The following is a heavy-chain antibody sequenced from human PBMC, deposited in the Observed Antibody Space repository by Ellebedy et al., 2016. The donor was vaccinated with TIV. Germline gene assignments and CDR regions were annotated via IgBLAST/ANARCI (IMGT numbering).Heavy chain of an antibody. CDR2: ISYDGSNK. V-gene: IGHV3-30*04. CDR3: ARADRTHYYRMGHY. J-gene: IGHJ4*02. CDR1: GGTFSSYA. D-gene: IGHD3-22*01. Sequence: SXXASGGTFSSYAMHWVRQAPGKGLEWVAVISYDGSNKYYADSVKGRFTISRDNSKNTLYLQMNSLRAEDTAVYYCARADRTHYYRMGHYWGQGTLVTVSS.